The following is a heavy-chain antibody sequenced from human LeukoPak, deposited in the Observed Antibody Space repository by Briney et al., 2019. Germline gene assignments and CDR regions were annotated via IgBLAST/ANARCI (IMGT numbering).Heavy chain of an antibody. V-gene: IGHV3-23*01. Sequence: PGGSLRLSCAASGFTFSSYAMSWVRQAPGKGLEWVSAISGSGGSTYYADSVKGRFTISRDNSKNTLYLQMNSLRAEDTAVYYCAKNYRLWHDSSGHFDYWGQGTLVSVSS. D-gene: IGHD3-22*01. CDR3: AKNYRLWHDSSGHFDY. J-gene: IGHJ4*02. CDR2: ISGSGGST. CDR1: GFTFSSYA.